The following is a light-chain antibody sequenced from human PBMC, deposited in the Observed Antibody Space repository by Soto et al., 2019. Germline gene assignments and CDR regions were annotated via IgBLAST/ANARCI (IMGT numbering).Light chain of an antibody. CDR1: QSVSINF. CDR3: QQYGSSPLT. V-gene: IGKV3-20*01. J-gene: IGKJ4*01. CDR2: DAS. Sequence: EIVLTQSPGTLSLSPWERATLSCRASQSVSINFLAWYQQKPGQAPRLLIYDASSRATGIPDRFSGFGSGTDFTLTISRLEPEDFAVYYCQQYGSSPLTFGGGTKVDIK.